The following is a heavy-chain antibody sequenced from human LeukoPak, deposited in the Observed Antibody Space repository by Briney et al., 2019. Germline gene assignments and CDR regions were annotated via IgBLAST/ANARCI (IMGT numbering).Heavy chain of an antibody. CDR1: GFTFSSYS. CDR3: SRLDNHILTPCGMDV. Sequence: GGSLRLSCAASGFTFSSYSMNWVRQAPGKGLEWVSSISSSSSYIYYADSVKGRFTISRDNAKNSLYLQMNRLRADHTSVYYCSRLDNHILTPCGMDVWGQGTTVTVSS. V-gene: IGHV3-21*01. CDR2: ISSSSSYI. D-gene: IGHD3-9*01. J-gene: IGHJ6*02.